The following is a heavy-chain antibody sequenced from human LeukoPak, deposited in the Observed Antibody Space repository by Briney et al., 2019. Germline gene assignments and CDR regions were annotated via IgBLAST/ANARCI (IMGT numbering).Heavy chain of an antibody. J-gene: IGHJ4*02. CDR3: ARGSPYYYDSSGYTPPDY. D-gene: IGHD3-22*01. Sequence: ASVKVSCKASGGTFSSYAISWVRQAPGQGLEWMGRIIPIFGTANYAQKFQGRVTITTDESTSTAYMELSSLRSEDTAVYYCARGSPYYYDSSGYTPPDYWGQGTLVTVSS. CDR1: GGTFSSYA. CDR2: IIPIFGTA. V-gene: IGHV1-69*05.